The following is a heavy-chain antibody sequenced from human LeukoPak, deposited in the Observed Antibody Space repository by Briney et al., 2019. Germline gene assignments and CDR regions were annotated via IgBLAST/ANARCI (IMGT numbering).Heavy chain of an antibody. CDR2: IYYSGST. V-gene: IGHV4-30-4*01. Sequence: PSETLSLTCTVSGGSISSGDYYWSWIRQPPGKGLEWIGYIYYSGSTYYNPSLKSRVTISVDTSKNQFSLKLTSVTAADTAVYYCATVAGATSRLNWFDPWGQGTLVTVSS. D-gene: IGHD1-26*01. J-gene: IGHJ5*02. CDR3: ATVAGATSRLNWFDP. CDR1: GGSISSGDYY.